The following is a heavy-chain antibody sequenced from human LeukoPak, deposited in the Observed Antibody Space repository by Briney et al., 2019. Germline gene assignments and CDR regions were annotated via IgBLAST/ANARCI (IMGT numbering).Heavy chain of an antibody. CDR3: ARYDVWGSYRAFDY. CDR1: NYSISTDYY. J-gene: IGHJ4*02. D-gene: IGHD3-16*02. V-gene: IGHV4-38-2*02. CDR2: MYHSGST. Sequence: SETLSLTCSVSNYSISTDYYWGWIRQPPGKGLEWIGTMYHSGSTYYNPSLKSRVTISVDTAKNQFSLRLSSVTAADTAVYYCARYDVWGSYRAFDYWGQGTLVTVSS.